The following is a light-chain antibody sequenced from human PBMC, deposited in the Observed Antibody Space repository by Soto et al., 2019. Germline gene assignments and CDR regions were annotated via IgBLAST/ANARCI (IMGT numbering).Light chain of an antibody. V-gene: IGKV2-28*01. J-gene: IGKJ4*01. CDR3: MQALQTPLT. CDR2: LGS. Sequence: IVMTQSPLYLPVTPGEPASISCRSSESLLHSNGFNYFACYLQRPGQSPQLLVYLGSTRASGVPDRFGGTGSGTGFTLKIRRVEAEDVRNYYGMQALQTPLTFGGGTKVDIK. CDR1: ESLLHSNGFNY.